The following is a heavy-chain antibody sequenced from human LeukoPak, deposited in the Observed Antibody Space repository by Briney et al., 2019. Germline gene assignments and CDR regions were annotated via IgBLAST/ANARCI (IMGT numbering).Heavy chain of an antibody. D-gene: IGHD1-1*01. CDR3: ALLTTPGLVAY. Sequence: GGSLRLSCAVSGLTFSTYAMTWVRQAPGKGPEWVSAICASGSCPFYADSVKGRFTISRDNSKSTLYLQMNSLRVEDTAVYYCALLTTPGLVAYWGQGTLVTVSS. CDR2: ICASGSCP. J-gene: IGHJ4*02. CDR1: GLTFSTYA. V-gene: IGHV3-23*01.